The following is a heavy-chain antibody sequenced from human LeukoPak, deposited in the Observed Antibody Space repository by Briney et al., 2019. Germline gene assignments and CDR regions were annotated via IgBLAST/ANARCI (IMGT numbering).Heavy chain of an antibody. CDR1: GFTFSTYW. CDR2: INQDGGEK. D-gene: IGHD2-15*01. Sequence: GGSLRLSCATSGFTFSTYWMSWVRQAPGKGLEWVANINQDGGEKYYVDSVMGRFTISRDNAKNSLYLQMNSLRAEDTAVYYCARYCSGGSWFDYWGQGTLVTVSS. J-gene: IGHJ4*02. V-gene: IGHV3-7*03. CDR3: ARYCSGGSWFDY.